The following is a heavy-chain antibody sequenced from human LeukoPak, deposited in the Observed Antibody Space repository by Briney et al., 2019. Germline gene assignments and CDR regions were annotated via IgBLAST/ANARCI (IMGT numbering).Heavy chain of an antibody. CDR1: GYTFTSYG. CDR2: ISAYNGNT. V-gene: IGHV1-18*01. CDR3: ARDGELLPPSYVDF. Sequence: GASVKVSCKASGYTFTSYGTSWVRQAPGQGLDWMGWISAYNGNTNYAQKLQGRVTMTTDTSTSTAYMELRSLRSDDTAVYYCARDGELLPPSYVDFWGQGTLVTVSS. J-gene: IGHJ4*02. D-gene: IGHD1-26*01.